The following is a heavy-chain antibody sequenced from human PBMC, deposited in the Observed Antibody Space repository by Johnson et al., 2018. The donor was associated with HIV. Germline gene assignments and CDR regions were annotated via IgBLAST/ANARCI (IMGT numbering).Heavy chain of an antibody. CDR2: ISYDGSNK. CDR3: ARAGSSASVPRAFDI. V-gene: IGHV3-30*04. CDR1: GFTFSSYA. D-gene: IGHD6-6*01. Sequence: QMLLVASGGGLVQPGGSLRLSCAASGFTFSSYAMHWVRQAPGKGLEWVAVISYDGSNKYYADSVKGRFTISRDNSKNTRYLQMNSLRAEDTAVYYCARAGSSASVPRAFDIWGQGTMVTVSS. J-gene: IGHJ3*02.